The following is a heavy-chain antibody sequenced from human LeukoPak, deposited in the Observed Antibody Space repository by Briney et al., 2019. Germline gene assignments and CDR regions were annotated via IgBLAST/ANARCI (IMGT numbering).Heavy chain of an antibody. V-gene: IGHV4-61*02. CDR3: ARAPDYFYYYYMDV. CDR2: IYTSGST. Sequence: SETLSLTCTVSGGSISSGSYYWSWVRQPAGKGLEWIGRIYTSGSTNYNPSLKSRVTISLDTSKDQFSLKLSSVTAADTAVYYCARAPDYFYYYYMDVWGKGTTVTISS. CDR1: GGSISSGSYY. J-gene: IGHJ6*03.